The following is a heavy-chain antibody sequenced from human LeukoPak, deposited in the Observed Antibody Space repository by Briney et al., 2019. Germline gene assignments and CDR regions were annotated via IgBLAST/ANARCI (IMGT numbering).Heavy chain of an antibody. J-gene: IGHJ4*02. CDR1: GGTFSSYA. CDR2: IIPIFGTA. D-gene: IGHD3-22*01. CDR3: ARLNPEDSSGYPTFDY. V-gene: IGHV1-69*05. Sequence: SVKVSCKASGGTFSSYAISWVRQAPGQGLEWMGGIIPIFGTANYAQKFQGRVTITTDESTSTAYMELSSLRSEDTAVYYCARLNPEDSSGYPTFDYWGQGTLVTVSS.